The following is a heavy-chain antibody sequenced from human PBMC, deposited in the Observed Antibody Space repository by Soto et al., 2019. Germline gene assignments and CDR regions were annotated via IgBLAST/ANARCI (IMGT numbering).Heavy chain of an antibody. D-gene: IGHD3-3*01. J-gene: IGHJ6*02. CDR1: GFTFSSYA. V-gene: IGHV3-30*01. CDR2: ISYDGSNK. Sequence: GGSLRLSCAASGFTFSSYAMHWVRQAPGKGLERVAVISYDGSNKYYADSVKGRFTISRDNSKNTLYLQMNSLRAEDTAVYYCARDACVSLGYDFWSGYHHYYYYGMEVWGQGTTVTVSS. CDR3: ARDACVSLGYDFWSGYHHYYYYGMEV.